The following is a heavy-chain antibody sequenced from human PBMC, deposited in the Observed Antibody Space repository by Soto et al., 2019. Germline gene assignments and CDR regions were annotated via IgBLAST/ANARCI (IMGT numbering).Heavy chain of an antibody. CDR3: ARDFCRTSGGSCSDAFDI. CDR1: GYTFTSYG. V-gene: IGHV1-18*01. D-gene: IGHD2-15*01. J-gene: IGHJ3*02. CDR2: ISAYNGNT. Sequence: GESLKISCKASGYTFTSYGISWVRQAPGQGLEWMGWISAYNGNTNYAQKLQGRVTMTTDTSTSTAYMELRSLRSDDTAVYYCARDFCRTSGGSCSDAFDIWGQGTMVTVSS.